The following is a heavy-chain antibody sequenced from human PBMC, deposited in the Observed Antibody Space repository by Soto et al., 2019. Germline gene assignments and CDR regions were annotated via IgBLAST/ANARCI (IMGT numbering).Heavy chain of an antibody. CDR1: GFTFSSYA. J-gene: IGHJ6*02. CDR3: ERSQFMGYYYYGIDV. CDR2: ISYDGSNK. D-gene: IGHD3-16*01. Sequence: PGGSLRLSCAASGFTFSSYAMHWVRQAPGKGLEWVAVISYDGSNKYYADSVKGRFTISRDNSKNTLYLQMNSLRAEDTAVYYCERSQFMGYYYYGIDVSGQGTKVTVSS. V-gene: IGHV3-30-3*01.